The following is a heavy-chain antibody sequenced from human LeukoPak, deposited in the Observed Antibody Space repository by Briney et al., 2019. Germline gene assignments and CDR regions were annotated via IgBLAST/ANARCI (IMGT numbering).Heavy chain of an antibody. V-gene: IGHV3-7*01. CDR3: ARDRFGGTDV. CDR2: IKEDGSEK. Sequence: GGSLRLSCAASGFTFTSFWMSWVRQAPRKGLEWVANIKEDGSEKYYVDSVRGRFTISRDDAKNSVYLQMNSLRAEDSAVYYCARDRFGGTDVWGKGTSVTVSS. J-gene: IGHJ6*04. D-gene: IGHD1-26*01. CDR1: GFTFTSFW.